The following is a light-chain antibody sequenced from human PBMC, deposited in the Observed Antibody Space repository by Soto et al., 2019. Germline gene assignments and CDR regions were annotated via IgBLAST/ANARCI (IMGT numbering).Light chain of an antibody. V-gene: IGKV3-20*01. Sequence: EIVLTQSPGTLSLSPGERATLSCRASQSVSVNSLAWYQQKGGQAPRLLIYAASTRATGVPDRFSGSGSGTDFALTISRLETEDFAVYYCQHYGGSPFTFGPGTKVDIK. J-gene: IGKJ3*01. CDR1: QSVSVNS. CDR3: QHYGGSPFT. CDR2: AAS.